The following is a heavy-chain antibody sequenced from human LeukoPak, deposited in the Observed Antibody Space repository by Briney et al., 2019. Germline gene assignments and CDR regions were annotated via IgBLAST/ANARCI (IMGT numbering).Heavy chain of an antibody. D-gene: IGHD3-3*01. Sequence: ASVKVSCKASGYTFTSYGISWVRQAPGQGLEWMGWISAYNGNTNYAQKLQGRVTMTTDTSTSTAYMELRSLRSDDTAVYYCARDQDFWSGPDYYGMDVWGQGTTVTASS. CDR3: ARDQDFWSGPDYYGMDV. J-gene: IGHJ6*02. CDR1: GYTFTSYG. CDR2: ISAYNGNT. V-gene: IGHV1-18*01.